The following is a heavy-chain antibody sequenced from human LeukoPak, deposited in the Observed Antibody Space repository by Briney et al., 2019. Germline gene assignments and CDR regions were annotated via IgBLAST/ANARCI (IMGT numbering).Heavy chain of an antibody. CDR2: VNHNGIT. Sequence: SETLSLTCAVSGPGSFIGYYWSWIRQPSGRGLEWIGEVNHNGITNYNPSLKSRLTISLGTSKNQFSLNLTSVTAADSAVYYCARGTLTTMTNVLFDYWDQGSLVTVSS. V-gene: IGHV4-34*01. J-gene: IGHJ4*02. CDR1: GPGSFIGYY. CDR3: ARGTLTTMTNVLFDY. D-gene: IGHD4-17*01.